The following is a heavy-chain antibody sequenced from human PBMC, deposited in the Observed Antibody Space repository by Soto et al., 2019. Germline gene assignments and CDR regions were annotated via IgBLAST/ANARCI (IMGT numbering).Heavy chain of an antibody. Sequence: EAQLVESGGGLVQPGGSLRLSCAASGFTFSNYEMHWVSQAPGKGLEYVSGISNNGAHTDYAKSVKGRFTISRDNSENTLYRQMGSLIAEDMALYYCARRGYGSRWPNVYMDVWGKGTTVTVSS. J-gene: IGHJ6*03. V-gene: IGHV3-64*01. CDR1: GFTFSNYE. CDR2: ISNNGAHT. CDR3: ARRGYGSRWPNVYMDV. D-gene: IGHD6-13*01.